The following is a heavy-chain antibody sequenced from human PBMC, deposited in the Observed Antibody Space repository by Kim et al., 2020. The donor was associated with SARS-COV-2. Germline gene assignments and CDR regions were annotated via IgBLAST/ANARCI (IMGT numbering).Heavy chain of an antibody. D-gene: IGHD4-17*01. CDR3: ASSDYGDYCDY. Sequence: TYAQSFTGRFVFSLDTSVSTAYLQISSLKAEDTAVYYCASSDYGDYCDYWGQGTLVTVSS. V-gene: IGHV7-4-1*02. J-gene: IGHJ4*02.